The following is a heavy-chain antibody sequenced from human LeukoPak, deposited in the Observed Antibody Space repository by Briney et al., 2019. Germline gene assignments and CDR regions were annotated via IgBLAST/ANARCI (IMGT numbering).Heavy chain of an antibody. V-gene: IGHV1-69*04. CDR3: ASRDDSSGYRSPIDY. J-gene: IGHJ4*02. CDR2: IIPILGIA. D-gene: IGHD3-22*01. CDR1: GYTFTSYA. Sequence: ASVKVSCKASGYTFTSYAMNWVRQAPGQGLEWMGRIIPILGIANYAQKFQGRVTITADKSTSTAYMELSSLRSEDTAVYYCASRDDSSGYRSPIDYWGQGTLVTVSS.